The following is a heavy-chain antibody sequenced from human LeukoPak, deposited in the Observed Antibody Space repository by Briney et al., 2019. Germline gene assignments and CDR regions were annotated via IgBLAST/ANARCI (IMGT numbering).Heavy chain of an antibody. CDR3: ARVNTQGVPAL. D-gene: IGHD2-15*01. Sequence: SETVSLTCTVSGAFVSSYYLCWIWQPPATGKGWIASNYDSGTTNYNPSHQSRVTMSVDTTKNQFSLKLSSVAAADAAVYYCARVNTQGVPALWGQGILVTVSS. CDR1: GAFVSSYY. V-gene: IGHV4-4*08. J-gene: IGHJ4*02. CDR2: NYDSGTT.